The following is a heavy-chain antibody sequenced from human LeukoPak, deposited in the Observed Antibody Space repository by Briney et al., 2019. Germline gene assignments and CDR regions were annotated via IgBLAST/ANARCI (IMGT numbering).Heavy chain of an antibody. CDR1: GFTFSSYS. Sequence: QSGGSLRLSCAASGFTFSSYSMNWVRQAPGKGLEWVSYISSSSSTIYYADSVKGRFTISRDNSKNTLYLQMNSLRADDTALYYCAKAGGNYVDSASHIWGQGTMVTVSS. CDR3: AKAGGNYVDSASHI. CDR2: ISSSSSTI. D-gene: IGHD4-23*01. V-gene: IGHV3-48*01. J-gene: IGHJ3*02.